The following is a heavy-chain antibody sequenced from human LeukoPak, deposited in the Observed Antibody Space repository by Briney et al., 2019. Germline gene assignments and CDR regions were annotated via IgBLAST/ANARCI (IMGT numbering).Heavy chain of an antibody. Sequence: SVKVSCKASGGTFNNSAISWVRQAPGQGLEWLGGIMPLFGTAGYAQKFQGRVIITKDESTRTVYLELTSLTSDDTAVYYCARDVHGDYGSGWFDPWGQGTLVSVSS. J-gene: IGHJ5*02. CDR1: GGTFNNSA. CDR2: IMPLFGTA. D-gene: IGHD4-17*01. V-gene: IGHV1-69*05. CDR3: ARDVHGDYGSGWFDP.